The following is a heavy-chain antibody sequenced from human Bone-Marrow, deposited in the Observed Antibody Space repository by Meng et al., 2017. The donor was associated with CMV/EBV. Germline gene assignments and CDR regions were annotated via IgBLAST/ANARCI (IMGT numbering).Heavy chain of an antibody. D-gene: IGHD3-3*01. CDR3: AREFTYYDFWSGYPNYYYGMDV. J-gene: IGHJ6*01. Sequence: GESLKISCAASGFTFSSYEMNWVRQAPGKGLEWVSYISSSGSTIYYADSVKGRFTISRDNAKNSLYLQMNSLRAEDTAVYYCAREFTYYDFWSGYPNYYYGMDVWGQGTTVTGYS. CDR1: GFTFSSYE. CDR2: ISSSGSTI. V-gene: IGHV3-48*03.